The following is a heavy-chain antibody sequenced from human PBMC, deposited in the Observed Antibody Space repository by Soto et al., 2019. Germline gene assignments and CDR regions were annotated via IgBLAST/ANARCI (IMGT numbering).Heavy chain of an antibody. V-gene: IGHV3-33*01. CDR1: GFTFSSYD. CDR2: IWYDGSSK. Sequence: QVQLVESGGGVVQPGRSLRLSCAASGFTFSSYDMHWVRQAPGKGLEWVAVIWYDGSSKYYADSVKGRFTISRDNSKNTLYLQMNSLRAEDTAVYYCASEGGQVDTPMAFDYWGQGTLVTVSS. CDR3: ASEGGQVDTPMAFDY. J-gene: IGHJ4*02. D-gene: IGHD5-18*01.